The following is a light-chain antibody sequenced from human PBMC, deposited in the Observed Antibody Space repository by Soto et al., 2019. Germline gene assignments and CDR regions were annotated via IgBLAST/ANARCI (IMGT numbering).Light chain of an antibody. V-gene: IGKV3-15*01. CDR1: QTISND. CDR3: QQNNKWPSVT. Sequence: EVVMTQSPATVSVSPGEGVTLSCRASQTISNDLAWYQQKPGQAPRLLIYGASTRATGVPARFSGGGSGTEFPLNISRQQSEDFAFYYCQQNNKWPSVTFGGGTKVEIK. CDR2: GAS. J-gene: IGKJ4*01.